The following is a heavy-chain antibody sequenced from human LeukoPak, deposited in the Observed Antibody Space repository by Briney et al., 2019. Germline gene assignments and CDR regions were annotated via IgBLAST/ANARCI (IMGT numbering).Heavy chain of an antibody. D-gene: IGHD6-13*01. V-gene: IGHV4-59*01. J-gene: IGHJ4*02. CDR3: SRYSSSWPGSETFFDY. CDR2: IYYSGST. Sequence: NPSETLSLTCTVSGGSISSYYWSWIRQPPGKGLEWIGYIYYSGSTNYNPSLKSRVTISVDTSRNQFSLKLSSVTAADTAVYYCSRYSSSWPGSETFFDYWGQGTLVTVSS. CDR1: GGSISSYY.